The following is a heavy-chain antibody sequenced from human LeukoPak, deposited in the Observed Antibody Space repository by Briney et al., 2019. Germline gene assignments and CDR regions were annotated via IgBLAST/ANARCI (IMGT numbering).Heavy chain of an antibody. CDR2: IYYSGST. V-gene: IGHV4-30-4*01. D-gene: IGHD2-15*01. CDR3: AGEGVVAAAKGTFDI. J-gene: IGHJ3*02. Sequence: SETPSLTCTVSGGSISSGDYYWSWIRQPPGKGLEWIGYIYYSGSTYYNPSLKSRVTISVDTSKNQFSLKLSSVTAADTAVYYCAGEGVVAAAKGTFDIWGQGTMVTVSS. CDR1: GGSISSGDYY.